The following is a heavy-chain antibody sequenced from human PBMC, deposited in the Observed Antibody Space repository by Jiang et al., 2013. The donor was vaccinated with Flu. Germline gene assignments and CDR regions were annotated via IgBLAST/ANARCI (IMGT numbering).Heavy chain of an antibody. CDR2: IRYDGSNK. CDR1: GFTFSSYG. J-gene: IGHJ6*02. Sequence: ESWGRAVVQPGGSLRLSCAASGFTFSSYGMHWVRQAPGKGLEWVAFIRYDGSNKYYADSVKGRFTISRDNSKNTLYLQMNSLRAEDTAVYYCAKESAPLVDYYYGMDVWGQGTTVTVSS. D-gene: IGHD2-8*02. CDR3: AKESAPLVDYYYGMDV. V-gene: IGHV3-30*02.